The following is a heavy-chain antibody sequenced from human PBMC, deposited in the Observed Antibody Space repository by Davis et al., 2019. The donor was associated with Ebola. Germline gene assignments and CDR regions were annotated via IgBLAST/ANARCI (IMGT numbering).Heavy chain of an antibody. V-gene: IGHV3-53*01. Sequence: PGGSLRLSCAASGFTVSSNYMSWVRQAPGKGLEWVSVIYSGGSTYYADSVKGRFTISRHNSKNTLYLQMNSLRAEDTAVYYCAKDSSITMVRGILDYWGQGTLVTVSS. D-gene: IGHD3-10*01. CDR3: AKDSSITMVRGILDY. CDR1: GFTVSSNY. J-gene: IGHJ4*02. CDR2: IYSGGST.